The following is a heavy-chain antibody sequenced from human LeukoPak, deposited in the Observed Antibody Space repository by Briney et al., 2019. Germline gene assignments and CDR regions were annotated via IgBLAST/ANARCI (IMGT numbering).Heavy chain of an antibody. CDR1: GFTFRSYA. V-gene: IGHV3-23*01. J-gene: IGHJ4*02. CDR2: ISATDSTS. Sequence: GGSLRLSCAASGFTFRSYAMSWARQVPGKGLEWVSLISATDSTSYYTNSVTGRFTISRDNFKDTLFLQMYSLRVEDTAIYYCAKVHGTYSYFDYWGQGTLVTVSS. CDR3: AKVHGTYSYFDY. D-gene: IGHD1-26*01.